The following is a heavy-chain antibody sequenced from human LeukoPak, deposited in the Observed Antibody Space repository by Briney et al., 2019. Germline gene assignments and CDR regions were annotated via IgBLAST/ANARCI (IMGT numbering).Heavy chain of an antibody. CDR3: ARDLGSGLPRGNYGMDV. Sequence: PSETLSLTCTVSGGSISSYYWSWIRQPPGKGLEWIGYIYYSGSTNYNPSLKSRVTISVDTSKNQFSLKLGSVTAADTAVYYCARDLGSGLPRGNYGMDVWGQGTTVTVSS. J-gene: IGHJ6*02. D-gene: IGHD6-19*01. CDR1: GGSISSYY. CDR2: IYYSGST. V-gene: IGHV4-59*01.